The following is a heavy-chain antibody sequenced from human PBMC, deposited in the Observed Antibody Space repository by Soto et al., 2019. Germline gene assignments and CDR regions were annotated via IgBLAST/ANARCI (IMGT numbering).Heavy chain of an antibody. Sequence: EVQLVESGGGLVQPGGSLRLSCEASGLTFSSYWMHWVRQAPGKGLVWVSRIHRDGSSTSYADSVKGRFTISRDNAKNTLYLQMNSLRAEDTAVYYCARDGAYCGGDCYSLWYSDLWGRGTLVTVSS. CDR2: IHRDGSST. D-gene: IGHD2-21*02. J-gene: IGHJ2*01. CDR1: GLTFSSYW. CDR3: ARDGAYCGGDCYSLWYSDL. V-gene: IGHV3-74*01.